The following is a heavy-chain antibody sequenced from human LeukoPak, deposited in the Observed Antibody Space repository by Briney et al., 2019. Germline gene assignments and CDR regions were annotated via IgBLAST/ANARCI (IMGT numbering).Heavy chain of an antibody. D-gene: IGHD6-13*01. V-gene: IGHV3-30*18. Sequence: PGGSLRLSCAASGFSFNNYGMHWVRQAPGKGLEWVAVISYDGSNKYYADSVKGRFTISRDNSKNTLYLQMNSLRAEDTAVYYCAKDGLSSSSVVYYGMDVWGQGTTVTVSS. CDR3: AKDGLSSSSVVYYGMDV. J-gene: IGHJ6*02. CDR1: GFSFNNYG. CDR2: ISYDGSNK.